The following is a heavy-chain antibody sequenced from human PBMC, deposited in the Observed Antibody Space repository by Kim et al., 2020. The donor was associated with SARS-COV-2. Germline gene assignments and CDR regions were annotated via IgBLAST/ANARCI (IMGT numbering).Heavy chain of an antibody. CDR3: ARDWEVPTTVTPYYYYGMDV. CDR1: GYTFTGYY. V-gene: IGHV1-2*02. CDR2: INPNSGGT. Sequence: ASVKVSCKASGYTFTGYYMHWVRQAPGQGLEWMGWINPNSGGTNYAQKFQGRVTMTRDTSISTAYMELSRLRSDDTAVYYCARDWEVPTTVTPYYYYGMDVWGQGTTVTVSS. D-gene: IGHD4-4*01. J-gene: IGHJ6*02.